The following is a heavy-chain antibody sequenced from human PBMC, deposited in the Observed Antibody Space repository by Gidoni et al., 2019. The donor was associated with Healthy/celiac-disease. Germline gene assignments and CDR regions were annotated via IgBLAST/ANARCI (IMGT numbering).Heavy chain of an antibody. D-gene: IGHD2-15*01. V-gene: IGHV3-48*04. J-gene: IGHJ6*02. Sequence: EVQLVASGGGLVQPGGSLSLSCAASGFTFSSYSMTWVRQAPGKGLEWVSYISSSSSTIYYADSVKGRFTISRDNAKNSLYLQMNSLRAEDTAVYYCAGEGYCSGGSCYSLLRTYGMDVWGQGTTVTVSS. CDR2: ISSSSSTI. CDR1: GFTFSSYS. CDR3: AGEGYCSGGSCYSLLRTYGMDV.